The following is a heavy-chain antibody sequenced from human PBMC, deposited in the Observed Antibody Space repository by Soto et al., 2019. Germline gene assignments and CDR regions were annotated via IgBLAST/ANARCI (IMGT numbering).Heavy chain of an antibody. CDR2: IISIFGTA. J-gene: IGHJ6*02. CDR3: ARVGGVGATYYYYYCGMDV. V-gene: IGHV1-69*13. Sequence: SVKVSCKASGGTFSSYAISWVRQAPGQGLEWMGGIISIFGTANYAQKFQGRVTITADESTSTAYMELSSLRSEDTAVYYCARVGGVGATYYYYYCGMDVWGQGTTVTVSS. D-gene: IGHD1-26*01. CDR1: GGTFSSYA.